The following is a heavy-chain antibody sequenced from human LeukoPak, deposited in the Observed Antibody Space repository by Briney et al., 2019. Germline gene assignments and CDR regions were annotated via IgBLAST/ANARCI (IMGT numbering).Heavy chain of an antibody. V-gene: IGHV3-9*01. CDR2: ISWNSGSI. CDR1: GFTFDDYA. D-gene: IGHD3-10*01. Sequence: SLRLSCAASGFTFDDYAMHWGRQAPGKGREGGSGISWNSGSIGYADSVKGRFTISRDNAKNSLYLQMNSLRAEDTALYYCAKDLTGDQHWGQGTLVTVSS. CDR3: AKDLTGDQH. J-gene: IGHJ1*01.